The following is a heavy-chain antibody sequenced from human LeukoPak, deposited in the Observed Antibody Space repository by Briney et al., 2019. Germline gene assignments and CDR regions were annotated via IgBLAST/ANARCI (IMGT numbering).Heavy chain of an antibody. D-gene: IGHD2-2*02. CDR3: ATLYCSSTSCYKGFDY. CDR1: GYTLTELS. J-gene: IGHJ4*02. CDR2: FDPEDGET. Sequence: GASVKVSCKVSGYTLTELSMHWVRQAPGKGLEWMGGFDPEDGETIYAQKFQGGVTMTEDTSTDTAYMELSSLRSEDTAVYYCATLYCSSTSCYKGFDYWGQGTLVTVSS. V-gene: IGHV1-24*01.